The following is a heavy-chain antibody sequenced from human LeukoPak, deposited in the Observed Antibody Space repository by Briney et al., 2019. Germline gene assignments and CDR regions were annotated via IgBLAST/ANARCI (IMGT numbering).Heavy chain of an antibody. CDR1: GGSLNNSY. D-gene: IGHD7-27*01. Sequence: PWETLSLTCNVSGGSLNNSYWSWIRQPPGKGLEWLGSIYYAGRTNYNPSLKSRVTVSVDTSKNQFSLKLTSVTAADTAVYYCARAWGFVDYWGQGTLVTVSS. J-gene: IGHJ4*02. CDR3: ARAWGFVDY. CDR2: IYYAGRT. V-gene: IGHV4-59*01.